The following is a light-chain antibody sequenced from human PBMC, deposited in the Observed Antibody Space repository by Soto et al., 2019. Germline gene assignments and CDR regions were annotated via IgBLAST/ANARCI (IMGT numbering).Light chain of an antibody. Sequence: EIVFTQSPAPLSVSPGERAPLSCRASQTVIRNLAWYQQKPGQTPRLLIFGASTRATGIPARLSGSGSGTEFTLTISSMQPEDSATYYCQQYNSYSTFGQGTKVDIK. V-gene: IGKV3-15*01. CDR2: GAS. CDR3: QQYNSYST. CDR1: QTVIRN. J-gene: IGKJ1*01.